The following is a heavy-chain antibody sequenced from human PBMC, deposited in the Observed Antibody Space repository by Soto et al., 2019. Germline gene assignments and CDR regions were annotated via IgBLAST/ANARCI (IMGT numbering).Heavy chain of an antibody. CDR2: IYYSGST. V-gene: IGHV4-31*03. D-gene: IGHD1-1*01. Sequence: SETLSLTCTFSCGSIISGGYYWSWIRQHPGKGLEWIGYIYYSGSTYYNPSLKSRVTISVDTSKNQFSLKLSSVTAADTAAYYCASTPVLESWFDPWGQGTLVTVSS. CDR1: CGSIISGGYY. J-gene: IGHJ5*02. CDR3: ASTPVLESWFDP.